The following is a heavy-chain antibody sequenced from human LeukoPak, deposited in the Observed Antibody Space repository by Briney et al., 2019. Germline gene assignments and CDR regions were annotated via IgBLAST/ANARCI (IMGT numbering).Heavy chain of an antibody. Sequence: SVKVSCKASGGTFSSYTISWVRQAPGQGVEWMGRIIPILGIANYAQKFQGRVTITADKSTRTAYMELSRLRSEDTPVYYCASIAVAGKPLFGYWGQGTLVTVSS. CDR3: ASIAVAGKPLFGY. CDR1: GGTFSSYT. D-gene: IGHD6-19*01. CDR2: IIPILGIA. J-gene: IGHJ4*02. V-gene: IGHV1-69*02.